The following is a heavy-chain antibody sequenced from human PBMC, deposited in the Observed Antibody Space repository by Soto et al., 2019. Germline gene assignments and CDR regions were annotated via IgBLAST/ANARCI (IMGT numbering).Heavy chain of an antibody. J-gene: IGHJ4*02. CDR3: AKDSYYDFWSGYYEYYFDY. V-gene: IGHV3-23*01. D-gene: IGHD3-3*01. Sequence: GGSLRLSCAASGFTFSSYAMSWVRQAPGKGLEWVSAISGSGGSTYYADSVKGRFTISRDNSKNTLYLQMNSLRAEDTAVYYCAKDSYYDFWSGYYEYYFDYWGQGTLVTVSS. CDR2: ISGSGGST. CDR1: GFTFSSYA.